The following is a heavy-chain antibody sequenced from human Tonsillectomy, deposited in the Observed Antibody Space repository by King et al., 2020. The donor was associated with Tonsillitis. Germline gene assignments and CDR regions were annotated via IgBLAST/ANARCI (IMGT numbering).Heavy chain of an antibody. V-gene: IGHV3-11*05. Sequence: QVQLVESGGGLVKPGGSLRLSCAASGFTFSDYYMSWIRQAPGKGLEWVSYISSSSDYTNYADSVKGRFTISRDNDKNSLYLQMNSLRAEDTAMYYCARGPVAATASGWFDPWGQGTLVTVSS. CDR1: GFTFSDYY. D-gene: IGHD2-15*01. CDR2: ISSSSDYT. CDR3: ARGPVAATASGWFDP. J-gene: IGHJ5*02.